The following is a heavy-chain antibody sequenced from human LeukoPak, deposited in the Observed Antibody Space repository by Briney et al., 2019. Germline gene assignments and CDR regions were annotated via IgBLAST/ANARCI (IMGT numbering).Heavy chain of an antibody. Sequence: GGSLRLSCAASGFTFSSYGMHWVRQAPGKGLEWVAFIRYDGSNKYYADSVKGRFTISRDNAKNSLYLQMNSLRAEDTAVYYCARGGSVRVIVIDYWGQGTLVTVSS. J-gene: IGHJ4*02. D-gene: IGHD3-16*02. CDR2: IRYDGSNK. CDR1: GFTFSSYG. V-gene: IGHV3-30*02. CDR3: ARGGSVRVIVIDY.